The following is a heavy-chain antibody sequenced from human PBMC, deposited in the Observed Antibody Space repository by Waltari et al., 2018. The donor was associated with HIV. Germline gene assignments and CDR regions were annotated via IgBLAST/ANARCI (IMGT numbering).Heavy chain of an antibody. D-gene: IGHD3-10*01. CDR1: GGSFSDYY. Sequence: QVQLQQWGAGLLKPSETLSLTCAVYGGSFSDYYWSWIRQPPGKGLEWIGEINHSGSTNYNPSLKSRVTRSVDTSKNQFSLKLSSVTAADTAVYYCARGGNYYRSGSYYKLDYWGQGTLVTVSS. J-gene: IGHJ4*02. V-gene: IGHV4-34*01. CDR3: ARGGNYYRSGSYYKLDY. CDR2: INHSGST.